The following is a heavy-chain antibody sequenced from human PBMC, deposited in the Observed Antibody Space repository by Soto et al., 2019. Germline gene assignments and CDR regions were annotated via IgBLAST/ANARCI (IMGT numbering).Heavy chain of an antibody. D-gene: IGHD3-10*01. J-gene: IGHJ4*02. Sequence: GGSLRLSCAASGFTFSSYAMSWVRQAPGKGLEWVSAISGSGGSTYYADAVKGRFTISRDNSKNTLYLQMNSLRAEDTAVYYCAKDGGYYGSGTTFDYWGQGTLVTVSS. CDR3: AKDGGYYGSGTTFDY. V-gene: IGHV3-23*01. CDR2: ISGSGGST. CDR1: GFTFSSYA.